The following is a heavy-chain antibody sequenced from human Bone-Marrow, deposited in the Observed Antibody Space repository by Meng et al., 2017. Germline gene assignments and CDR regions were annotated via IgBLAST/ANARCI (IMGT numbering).Heavy chain of an antibody. CDR3: ARGPTTMAHDFDY. V-gene: IGHV4-34*01. Sequence: QVQLQQWGAGLLKPSETLSLTCAVYGGSFSGYYWSWIRQPPGKGLEWIGEISHSGSTNYNPSLESRATISVDTSQNNLSLKLSSVTAADSAVYYCARGPTTMAHDFDYWGQGTLVTVSS. D-gene: IGHD4-11*01. CDR1: GGSFSGYY. CDR2: ISHSGST. J-gene: IGHJ4*02.